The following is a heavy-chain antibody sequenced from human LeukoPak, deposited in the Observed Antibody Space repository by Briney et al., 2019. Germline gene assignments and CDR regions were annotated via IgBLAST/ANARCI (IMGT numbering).Heavy chain of an antibody. D-gene: IGHD5-18*01. CDR3: ARDDVDTAMFDY. CDR1: GFTFSSYW. V-gene: IGHV3-74*01. CDR2: INSDGSST. Sequence: GGSLRPSCAASGFTFSSYWMHWVRQAPGKGLVWVSRINSDGSSTSYADSVKGRFTISRDNAKNTLYLQMNSLRAEDTAVYYCARDDVDTAMFDYWGQGTLVTVSS. J-gene: IGHJ4*02.